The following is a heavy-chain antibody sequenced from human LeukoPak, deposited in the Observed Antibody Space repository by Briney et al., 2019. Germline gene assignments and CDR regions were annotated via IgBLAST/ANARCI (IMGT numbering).Heavy chain of an antibody. CDR3: AKASVIVASPLDY. J-gene: IGHJ4*02. V-gene: IGHV3-23*01. Sequence: PGGSLRLSCAASGFSFNTYAMSWVRQAPGKGLEWVSGMSGSGDYTYYTDSVKGRFTISRDNSKSTLYLQMNSLRAEDTAVYYCAKASVIVASPLDYWGQGTLVTVSS. D-gene: IGHD5-12*01. CDR1: GFSFNTYA. CDR2: MSGSGDYT.